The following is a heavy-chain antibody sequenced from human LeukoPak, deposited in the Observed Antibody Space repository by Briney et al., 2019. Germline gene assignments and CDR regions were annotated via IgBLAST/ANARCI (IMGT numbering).Heavy chain of an antibody. CDR3: AKVQTGTARYYYYGMDV. CDR2: ISYDGSNK. J-gene: IGHJ6*02. Sequence: PGGSLRLSCAASGFTFSSYGMPWVRQAPGKGLQRVAVISYDGSNKYYADSVKGRFTISRDNSKNTLYLQMNSLRAEDTAVYYCAKVQTGTARYYYYGMDVWGQGTTVTVSS. D-gene: IGHD1-7*01. V-gene: IGHV3-30*18. CDR1: GFTFSSYG.